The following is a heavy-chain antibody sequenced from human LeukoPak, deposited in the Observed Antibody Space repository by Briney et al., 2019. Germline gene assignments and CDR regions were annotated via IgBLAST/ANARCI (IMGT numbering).Heavy chain of an antibody. V-gene: IGHV3-7*01. J-gene: IGHJ4*02. Sequence: PGGSLRLSCATSGFIFSGYWMCRVRQAPGKGLEWVANIKSDGSEEYYGDSVKGRFTISRDNAKNSLYLQMNSLRVEDTAVYYCARGDLWLGHWGQGSLVTVSS. CDR1: GFIFSGYW. CDR3: ARGDLWLGH. D-gene: IGHD3-10*01. CDR2: IKSDGSEE.